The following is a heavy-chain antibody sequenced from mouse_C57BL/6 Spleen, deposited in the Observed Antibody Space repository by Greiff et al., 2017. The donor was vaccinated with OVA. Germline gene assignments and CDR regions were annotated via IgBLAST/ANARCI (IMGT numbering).Heavy chain of an antibody. V-gene: IGHV1-52*01. Sequence: QVQLQQPGAELVRPGSSVKLSCKASGYTFTSYWMHWVKQRPIQGLEWIGNIDPSDSETHYNQKFKDKATLTVDKSSSTAYMQLSSLTSEDSAVYYCARANWDAVDYWGKGTTLTVSS. CDR2: IDPSDSET. J-gene: IGHJ2*01. CDR1: GYTFTSYW. D-gene: IGHD4-1*01. CDR3: ARANWDAVDY.